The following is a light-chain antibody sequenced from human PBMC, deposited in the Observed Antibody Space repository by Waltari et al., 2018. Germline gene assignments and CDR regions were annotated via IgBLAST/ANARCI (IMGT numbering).Light chain of an antibody. CDR1: QSISRY. Sequence: IVLTQSPGTLSLSPGARATLSCRAIQSISRYLVWYQQKPGQPPRLLIYEASRRATGIPDRFSGSGSGTDFSLTISRLEPEDFGVYYCQNHERLPATFGQGTRVEI. CDR2: EAS. V-gene: IGKV3-20*01. CDR3: QNHERLPAT. J-gene: IGKJ1*01.